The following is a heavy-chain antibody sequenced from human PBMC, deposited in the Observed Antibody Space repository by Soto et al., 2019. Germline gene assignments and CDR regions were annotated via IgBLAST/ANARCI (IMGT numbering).Heavy chain of an antibody. CDR1: GGSISSGGDY. J-gene: IGHJ6*02. CDR2: IYYSGST. CDR3: ARATRKAAAGIHGMDV. Sequence: PSETLSLTCTVSGGSISSGGDYWSWIRQHPGKGLEWIGYIYYSGSTYYNPSLKSRVTISVDTSKNQFSLKLSSVTAADTAVYYCARATRKAAAGIHGMDVWGQGTTVTVSS. V-gene: IGHV4-31*03. D-gene: IGHD6-13*01.